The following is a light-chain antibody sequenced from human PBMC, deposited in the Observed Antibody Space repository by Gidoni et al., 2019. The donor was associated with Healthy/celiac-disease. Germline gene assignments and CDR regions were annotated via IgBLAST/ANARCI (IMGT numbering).Light chain of an antibody. Sequence: DIQLTQSPSFLSASVGDRVTITCRASQGISSYLALYRQKPGKAPKPLIFAASTLQSGVPSRFSGSGSGTEFTLTISSLQPEDFATYYCQQLNSYPLTFGGXTKVEIK. CDR2: AAS. CDR3: QQLNSYPLT. J-gene: IGKJ4*01. V-gene: IGKV1-9*01. CDR1: QGISSY.